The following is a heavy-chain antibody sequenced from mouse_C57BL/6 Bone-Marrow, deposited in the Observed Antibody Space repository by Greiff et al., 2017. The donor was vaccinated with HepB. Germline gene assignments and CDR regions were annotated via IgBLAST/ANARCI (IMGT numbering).Heavy chain of an antibody. CDR1: GYSITSGYD. J-gene: IGHJ1*03. CDR2: ISYSGST. CDR3: AREGFRYFDV. V-gene: IGHV3-1*01. Sequence: EVQRVESGPGMVKPSQSLSLTCTVTGYSITSGYDWHWIRHFPGNKLEWMGYISYSGSTNYNPSLKSRISITHDTSKNHFFLKLNSVTTEDTATYYCAREGFRYFDVWGTGTTVTVSS.